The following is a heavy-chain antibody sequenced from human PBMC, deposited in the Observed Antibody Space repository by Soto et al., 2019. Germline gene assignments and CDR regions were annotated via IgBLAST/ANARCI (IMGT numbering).Heavy chain of an antibody. Sequence: GGSLRLSCAASGFTFDNYGMHWVRQAPGKGLEWVVVISFDGRNTYYADSVKDRLSITKDTSKNQVVLTMTNLDPVDTATYYSAHSFQLRIFDFWGPGTLVTVSS. CDR2: ISFDGRNT. V-gene: IGHV3-30*03. CDR3: AHSFQLRIFDF. D-gene: IGHD3-10*01. J-gene: IGHJ4*02. CDR1: GFTFDNYG.